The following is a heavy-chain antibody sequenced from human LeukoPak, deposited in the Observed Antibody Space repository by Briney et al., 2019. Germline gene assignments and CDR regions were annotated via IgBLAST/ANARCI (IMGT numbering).Heavy chain of an antibody. CDR3: AREARYYYDSSGSAGWFDP. CDR2: MNHSGST. J-gene: IGHJ5*02. CDR1: GGSFSGYY. Sequence: SETLSLTCAVYGGSFSGYYWSWIREPPGKGQEWIGEMNHSGSTNYNPSLKSRVAISGVTSKNQFSLKLSSVDAADTAVYYCAREARYYYDSSGSAGWFDPWGQGTLVTVSS. V-gene: IGHV4-34*01. D-gene: IGHD3-22*01.